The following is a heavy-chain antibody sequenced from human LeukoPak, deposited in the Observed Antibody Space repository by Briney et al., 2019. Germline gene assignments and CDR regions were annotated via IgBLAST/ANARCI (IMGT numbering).Heavy chain of an antibody. CDR1: GFTFSNDS. CDR3: ARVMMGATVTTFHYYCMDV. Sequence: GGSLRLSCAAGGFTFSNDSIEWVRQAAGGVRERVASITSSSSHLYYAGSVKGRFTISRDNAKNEVYLQMNSLRAEDTAIYYCARVMMGATVTTFHYYCMDVWGVGTTVTVSS. V-gene: IGHV3-21*01. J-gene: IGHJ6*03. D-gene: IGHD4-11*01. CDR2: ITSSSSHL.